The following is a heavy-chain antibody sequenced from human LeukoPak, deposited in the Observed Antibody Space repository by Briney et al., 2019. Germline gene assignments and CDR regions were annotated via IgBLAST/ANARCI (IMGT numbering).Heavy chain of an antibody. J-gene: IGHJ4*02. CDR3: ASREPTYYYDSSGYQQIDY. V-gene: IGHV1-2*02. D-gene: IGHD3-22*01. CDR1: GYTFTGYY. Sequence: ASVKVSCKASGYTFTGYYMHWVRQAPGQGLEGMGWINPNSGGTNYAQKFQGRVTMTRDTSISTAYMELSRLRSDDTAVYYCASREPTYYYDSSGYQQIDYWGQGTLVTVSS. CDR2: INPNSGGT.